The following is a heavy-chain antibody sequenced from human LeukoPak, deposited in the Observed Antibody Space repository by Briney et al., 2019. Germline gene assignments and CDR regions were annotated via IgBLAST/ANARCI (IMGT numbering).Heavy chain of an antibody. CDR1: GGSISNYY. V-gene: IGHV4-59*08. CDR3: ARVSSWFDGFDY. D-gene: IGHD6-13*01. Sequence: PSETLSLTCTVSGGSISNYYWSWIRQPPGKGLEWIGYIYYSGSTNYNPSLKSRVTISVDTSQNQFSLKLSSVTAADTAVYYCARVSSWFDGFDYWGQGTLVTVSS. CDR2: IYYSGST. J-gene: IGHJ4*02.